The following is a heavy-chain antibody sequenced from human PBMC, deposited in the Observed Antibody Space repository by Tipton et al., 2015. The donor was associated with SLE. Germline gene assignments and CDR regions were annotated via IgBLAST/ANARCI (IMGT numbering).Heavy chain of an antibody. CDR3: AGDRGGWFN. Sequence: TLSLTCTVSGGSISSSSYYWGWIRQPPGKGLEWIGSIYYSGSTYYNPSLKSRVTISVDTSKNQFSLKLSSVTAADTAVYYCAGDRGGWFNWGQGTLVTVSS. CDR1: GGSISSSSYY. CDR2: IYYSGST. D-gene: IGHD6-19*01. V-gene: IGHV4-39*02. J-gene: IGHJ4*02.